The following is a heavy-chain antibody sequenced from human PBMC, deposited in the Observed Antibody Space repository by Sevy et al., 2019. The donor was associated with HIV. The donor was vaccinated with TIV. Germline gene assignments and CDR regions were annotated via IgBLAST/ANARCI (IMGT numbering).Heavy chain of an antibody. CDR1: GFSFSAYW. D-gene: IGHD2-2*01. V-gene: IGHV5-51*07. J-gene: IGHJ6*02. Sequence: GESLKISCKGSGFSFSAYWIAWVHQMPGKGLEWMGIIYPADSDTRYSPSFQGQVIISADKSISTAYLQWSSLKASDTAMYYCARHSAIVLVPAASGGMDVWGQGTTVTVSS. CDR3: ARHSAIVLVPAASGGMDV. CDR2: IYPADSDT.